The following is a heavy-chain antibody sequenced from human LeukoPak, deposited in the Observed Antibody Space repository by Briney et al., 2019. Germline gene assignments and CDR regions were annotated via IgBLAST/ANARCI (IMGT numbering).Heavy chain of an antibody. CDR3: ARGLYSSSWGVYYYYYYMDV. V-gene: IGHV6-1*01. J-gene: IGHJ6*03. Sequence: SQTLSLTCAISGDSVYSNSAAWNWIRQSPSRGLEWLGRTYYRSKWYNDYAVSVKSRITINPDTSKNQFSLHLTSVTPEDTAVYYCARGLYSSSWGVYYYYYYMDVWGKGTTVSVSS. D-gene: IGHD6-6*01. CDR1: GDSVYSNSAA. CDR2: TYYRSKWYN.